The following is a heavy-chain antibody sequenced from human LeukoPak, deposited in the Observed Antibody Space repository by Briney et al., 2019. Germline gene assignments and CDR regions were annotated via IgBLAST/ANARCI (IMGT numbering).Heavy chain of an antibody. D-gene: IGHD2-15*01. V-gene: IGHV3-43*02. CDR1: GFTFDDYA. CDR2: ISGDGGST. CDR3: ARTTTPG. J-gene: IGHJ4*02. Sequence: PGGSLRLSCAASGFTFDDYAMHWVRQAPGKGLEWVSLISGDGGSTYYADSVKGRFTISRDNSKNSLYLQMNSLRTGDTALYYCARTTTPGWGQGTLVTVSS.